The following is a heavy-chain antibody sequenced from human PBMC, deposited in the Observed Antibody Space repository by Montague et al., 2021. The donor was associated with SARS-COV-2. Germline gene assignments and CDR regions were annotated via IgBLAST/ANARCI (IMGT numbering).Heavy chain of an antibody. CDR3: AREATSWFGELMGVWFDP. CDR2: IHISGNT. D-gene: IGHD3-10*01. Sequence: SETLSLTCTVSGASITTYYWSWIRQSVGKGLEWIGRIHISGNTNYNPTLRSRVTMSVDTSKNQFSLKLNSVTASDTAVYYCAREATSWFGELMGVWFDPWGQGTLVTVPS. CDR1: GASITTYY. V-gene: IGHV4-4*07. J-gene: IGHJ5*02.